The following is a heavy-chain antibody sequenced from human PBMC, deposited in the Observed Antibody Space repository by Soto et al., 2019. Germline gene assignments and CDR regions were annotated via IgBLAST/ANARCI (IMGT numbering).Heavy chain of an antibody. Sequence: ETLSLTCTVSGGSISSSHYYWGWIRQPPGKGLEWIGTIYESGAYYNPSLKSRVTISVDTSKNQFSLKLSSVTAADTAVYYCARHGSGSITIVRGVIVYFDYWGQGTLVTVSS. D-gene: IGHD3-10*01. CDR2: IYESGA. CDR1: GGSISSSHYY. V-gene: IGHV4-39*01. CDR3: ARHGSGSITIVRGVIVYFDY. J-gene: IGHJ4*02.